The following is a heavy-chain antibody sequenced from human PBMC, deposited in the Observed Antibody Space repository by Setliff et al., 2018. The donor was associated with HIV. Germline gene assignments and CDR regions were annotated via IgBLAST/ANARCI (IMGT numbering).Heavy chain of an antibody. CDR3: ARGIEKFWNYDY. CDR1: GGSISSYY. CDR2: IYYSGST. D-gene: IGHD1-7*01. J-gene: IGHJ4*02. V-gene: IGHV4-59*12. Sequence: SETLSLTCTVSGGSISSYYWSWIRQPPGKGLEWIGYIYYSGSTNYNPSLKSRVTISVDTSKNQFSLKLSSVTAAETAVYYCARGIEKFWNYDYWGQGTLVTVSS.